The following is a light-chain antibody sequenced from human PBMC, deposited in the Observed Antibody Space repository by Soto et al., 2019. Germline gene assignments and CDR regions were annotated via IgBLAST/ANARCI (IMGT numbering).Light chain of an antibody. Sequence: DIQMTQSPSSLSASVGDRVTITCRASQGISSFGAWYQQKPGKVPRLLISGESTLQSVVPSRFSGSGSGTDFTLTITSLQPEDDAPYYCQKESSVITFGHGTRLEI. V-gene: IGKV1-27*01. J-gene: IGKJ5*01. CDR3: QKESSVIT. CDR2: GES. CDR1: QGISSF.